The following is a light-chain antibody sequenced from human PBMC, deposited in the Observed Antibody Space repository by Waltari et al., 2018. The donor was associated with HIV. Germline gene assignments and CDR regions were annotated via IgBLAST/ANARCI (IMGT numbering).Light chain of an antibody. CDR1: QTIESNY. CDR3: QQYGSSPPFT. V-gene: IGKV3-20*01. J-gene: IGKJ2*01. Sequence: LVLTQSPGTLSSSSGATVTPSCRASQTIESNYLAWYQHIPGQPPKFLIFGASQRAKGVPDRFSGNGSGTDFSLTISRLEPEDSAVYFCQQYGSSPPFTFGHGTTLEI. CDR2: GAS.